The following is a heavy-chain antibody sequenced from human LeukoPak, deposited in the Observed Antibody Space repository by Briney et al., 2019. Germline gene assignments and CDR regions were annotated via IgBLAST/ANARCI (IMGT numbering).Heavy chain of an antibody. CDR3: ARGATDYYYYYYMDV. CDR1: GGTFSSYA. CDR2: IIPIFGTA. J-gene: IGHJ6*03. Sequence: ASVKVSCKASGGTFSSYAISWVRQAPGQGLEWMGGIIPIFGTANYAQKFQGRVTITTDESTSTAYMGLSSLRSEDTAVYYCARGATDYYYYYYMDVWGKGTTVTVSS. D-gene: IGHD5-24*01. V-gene: IGHV1-69*05.